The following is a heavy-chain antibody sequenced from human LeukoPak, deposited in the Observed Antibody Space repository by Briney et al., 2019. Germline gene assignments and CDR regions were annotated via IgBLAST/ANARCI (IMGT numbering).Heavy chain of an antibody. D-gene: IGHD6-13*01. CDR2: IKQYDSEK. J-gene: IGHJ4*02. V-gene: IGHV3-7*01. CDR3: SRRDGFSAAAPRDY. Sequence: PGGSLRLSCAASGFTFSSYGMSWVRQAPGKGLEWVANIKQYDSEKYYVDSLQGRFTISRDKARNSLYLQMNGLRAEETAVYYCSRRDGFSAAAPRDYWGQGTLVTASS. CDR1: GFTFSSYG.